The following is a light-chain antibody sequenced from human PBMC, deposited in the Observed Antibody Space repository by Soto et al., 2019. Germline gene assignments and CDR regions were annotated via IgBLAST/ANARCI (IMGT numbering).Light chain of an antibody. Sequence: EIVLPQSPPTLSLSRGERFTLXXRARQSVNDNLAWYQQKPGQAPRLFXYGASTRATGIPARFSGSGSGTEFTLTISSLQSEDFAVYYCQQYNNWPPITFGQGTRLEIK. J-gene: IGKJ5*01. CDR1: QSVNDN. V-gene: IGKV3-15*01. CDR3: QQYNNWPPIT. CDR2: GAS.